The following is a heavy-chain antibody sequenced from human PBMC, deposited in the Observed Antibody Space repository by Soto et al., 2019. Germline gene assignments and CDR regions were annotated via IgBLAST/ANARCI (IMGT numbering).Heavy chain of an antibody. CDR3: AKDRKYCSGGSCCHMDV. V-gene: IGHV5-51*01. Sequence: RGESLKISCKGSGYSFTSYWIGWVRQMPGKGLEWMGIIYPGDSDTRYSPSFQGQVTISRDNSKNTLYLQMNSLRAEDTAVYYCAKDRKYCSGGSCCHMDVWGKGTTVTVSS. CDR2: IYPGDSDT. CDR1: GYSFTSYW. D-gene: IGHD2-15*01. J-gene: IGHJ6*03.